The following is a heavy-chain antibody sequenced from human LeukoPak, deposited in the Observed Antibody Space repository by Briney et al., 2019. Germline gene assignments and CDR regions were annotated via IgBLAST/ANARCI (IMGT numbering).Heavy chain of an antibody. Sequence: SGTLSLTCTVSGGSISSYYWSWIRQPPGKGLEWIGYIYYSGSTNYNPSLKSRVTISVDTSKNQFSLKLSSVTAADTAVYYCARKVYVSGYYTEWFDPWGQGTLVTVSS. CDR3: ARKVYVSGYYTEWFDP. CDR2: IYYSGST. J-gene: IGHJ5*02. CDR1: GGSISSYY. D-gene: IGHD3-3*01. V-gene: IGHV4-59*08.